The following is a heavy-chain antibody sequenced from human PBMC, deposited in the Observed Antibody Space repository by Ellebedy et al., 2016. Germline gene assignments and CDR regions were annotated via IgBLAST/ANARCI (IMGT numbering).Heavy chain of an antibody. V-gene: IGHV1-69*13. CDR3: ARAPAVAGTDDYFDY. J-gene: IGHJ4*02. CDR1: GCTFSSYA. CDR2: IIPIFGTA. D-gene: IGHD6-19*01. Sequence: SVKVSXXASGCTFSSYAISWVRQAPGQGLEWMGGIIPIFGTANYAQKFQGRVTITADESTSTAYMELSSLRSEDTAVYYCARAPAVAGTDDYFDYWGQGTLVTVSS.